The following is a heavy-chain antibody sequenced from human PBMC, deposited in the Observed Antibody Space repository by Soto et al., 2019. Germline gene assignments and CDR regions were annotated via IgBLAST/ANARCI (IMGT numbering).Heavy chain of an antibody. V-gene: IGHV3-30*18. CDR1: GFTFISYG. D-gene: IGHD3-10*01. CDR2: ISYDGSNK. CDR3: AKDLLAHGGEYFQH. J-gene: IGHJ1*01. Sequence: QLQLVESGGGVVQPGRSLRLSCPASGFTFISYGMHWVRQAPGKGLEWVAVISYDGSNKYYADSVKGRFTISRDNSKNTLYLQMNSLRAEDTAVYYCAKDLLAHGGEYFQHWGQGTLVTVSS.